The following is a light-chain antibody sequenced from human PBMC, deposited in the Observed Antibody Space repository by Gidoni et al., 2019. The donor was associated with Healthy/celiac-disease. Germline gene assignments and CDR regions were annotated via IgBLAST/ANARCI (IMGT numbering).Light chain of an antibody. CDR2: EVS. CDR3: SSYTSSSSWV. V-gene: IGLV2-14*01. J-gene: IGLJ3*02. Sequence: QSALTQPASVSGSPGQSITIDCTGTSSDVGGYNSVSWYQQHPGKAPKLMIYEVSNRPSGVSNRFSGSKSGNTASLTSSGLQAEDEADYYCSSYTSSSSWVFGGGTKLTVL. CDR1: SSDVGGYNS.